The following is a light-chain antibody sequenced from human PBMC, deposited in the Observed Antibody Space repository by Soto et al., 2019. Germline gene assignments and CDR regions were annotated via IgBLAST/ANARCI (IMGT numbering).Light chain of an antibody. Sequence: DIQMTQSPSSVSASVGDSVTITCRASQGINNWLAWYKQKPGKAPRLLIYTASSLQSGVPSRFRGSGSGTDFTLTISSLKPEDFETYYCQQANSFPITFGQGTRLEIK. CDR2: TAS. CDR1: QGINNW. J-gene: IGKJ5*01. CDR3: QQANSFPIT. V-gene: IGKV1-12*01.